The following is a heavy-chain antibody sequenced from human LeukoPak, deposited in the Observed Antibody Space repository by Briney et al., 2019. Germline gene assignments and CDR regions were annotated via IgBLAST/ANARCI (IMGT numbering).Heavy chain of an antibody. V-gene: IGHV4-59*08. CDR1: GGSISNYY. J-gene: IGHJ4*02. CDR3: ARRYTASPGERFDY. CDR2: IYYSGST. Sequence: SETLSLTCTVSGGSISNYYWTWIRQPPGKGLEWIGYIYYSGSTNYNPSLSSRVTISLDTSKNQFSLMLRSLTAADTAVYYCARRYTASPGERFDYWGQRTLVTVSS. D-gene: IGHD2-2*02.